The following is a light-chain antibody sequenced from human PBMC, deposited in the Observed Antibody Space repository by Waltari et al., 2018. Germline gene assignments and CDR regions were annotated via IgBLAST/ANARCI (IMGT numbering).Light chain of an antibody. J-gene: IGLJ2*01. CDR2: EVR. CDR3: SSSTRSSPLAL. CDR1: SSDVGGYNY. Sequence: QSALTQPASVSGSPGQSITISCTGTSSDVGGYNYVSWYQQHPGKAPKLMIFEVRNRPSGISNRLSCSKAGNTASLTISGLEAEDEAIYYCSSSTRSSPLALFGGGTKLTVL. V-gene: IGLV2-14*01.